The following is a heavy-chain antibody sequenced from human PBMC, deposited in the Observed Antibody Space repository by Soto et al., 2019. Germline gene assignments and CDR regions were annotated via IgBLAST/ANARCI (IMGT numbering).Heavy chain of an antibody. J-gene: IGHJ3*02. V-gene: IGHV1-18*01. Sequence: ASVKVSCKASGYTFTSYGISWLRQAPGQGLEWMGWISAYNGNTNYEQKLQGRVTMTTDTSTSTAYMELRSLRSDDTAVYYCARDGTQYYDFWSGYYSNVSGDFDIWGKGTMVTVSS. D-gene: IGHD3-3*01. CDR2: ISAYNGNT. CDR3: ARDGTQYYDFWSGYYSNVSGDFDI. CDR1: GYTFTSYG.